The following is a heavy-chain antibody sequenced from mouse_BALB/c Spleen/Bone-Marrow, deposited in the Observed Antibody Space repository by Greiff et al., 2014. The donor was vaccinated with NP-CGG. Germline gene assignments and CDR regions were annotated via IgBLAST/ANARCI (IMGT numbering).Heavy chain of an antibody. CDR2: IWAGGST. D-gene: IGHD1-1*01. J-gene: IGHJ2*01. CDR1: GFSLTSYG. V-gene: IGHV2-9*02. Sequence: VQGVESGPGLVTPSQSLSITCTVSGFSLTSYGVHWVRQPPGKGLEWLGVIWAGGSTNYNSALMYRLSISKDNSKSQVFLKMNSLQTDDTAMYYCARDNYGSRVFDYWGQGTTLTVSS. CDR3: ARDNYGSRVFDY.